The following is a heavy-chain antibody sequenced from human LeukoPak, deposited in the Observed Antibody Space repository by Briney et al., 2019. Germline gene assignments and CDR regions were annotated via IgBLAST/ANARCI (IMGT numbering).Heavy chain of an antibody. D-gene: IGHD1-20*01. V-gene: IGHV3-23*01. CDR2: ITKSGDST. Sequence: GGSLRLSCAASGFTFSAFGMNWVRQAPGKGLEWVSTITKSGDSTYYVDSVKGRFTISRDNSKNTLYLQMNSLRAEDTAIYYCARRYNWKAFDLWGRDTLVTVSS. CDR1: GFTFSAFG. J-gene: IGHJ2*01. CDR3: ARRYNWKAFDL.